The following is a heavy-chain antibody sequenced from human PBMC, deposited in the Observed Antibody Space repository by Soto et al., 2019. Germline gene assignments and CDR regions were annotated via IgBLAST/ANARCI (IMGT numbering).Heavy chain of an antibody. V-gene: IGHV1-3*01. CDR1: GYTFTSYA. CDR3: ARGDYYYYYMDV. CDR2: INAGNGNT. J-gene: IGHJ6*03. Sequence: ASVKVSCKASGYTFTSYAMHWVRQAPGQRLEWMGWINAGNGNTKYSQKFQGRVTITRDTSASTAYMELSSLRSEDTAVYYCARGDYYYYYMDVWGKGTTVTVSS.